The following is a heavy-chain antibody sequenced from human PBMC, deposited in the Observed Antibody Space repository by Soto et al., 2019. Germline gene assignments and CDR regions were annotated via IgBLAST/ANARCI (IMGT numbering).Heavy chain of an antibody. Sequence: GVPLRLSCPACGLSLTGSSMYWVRQASGKGLEWVGRIRSKANSYATAYAASVKGRFTISRDDSKNTAYLQMNSLKTEDTAVYYCTRPFQEVSYDILTGYHPYYYGMDVWGQGTTVIVSS. J-gene: IGHJ6*02. V-gene: IGHV3-73*01. D-gene: IGHD3-9*01. CDR3: TRPFQEVSYDILTGYHPYYYGMDV. CDR1: GLSLTGSS. CDR2: IRSKANSYAT.